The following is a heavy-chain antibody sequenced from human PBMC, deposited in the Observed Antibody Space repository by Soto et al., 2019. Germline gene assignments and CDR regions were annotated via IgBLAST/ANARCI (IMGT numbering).Heavy chain of an antibody. CDR2: IHSGNSA. D-gene: IGHD2-15*01. V-gene: IGHV3-53*04. J-gene: IGHJ6*03. CDR3: ARDPGYCSGGICYRYMDV. Sequence: EMQLVESGGGLVNPGGSLRLSCAASGLIVNNNYMNWGRQAPGKGLEWVSVIHSGNSASYGDSVMGRFTISRHNSKTMVYLQMNSLRAEDTAVYYCARDPGYCSGGICYRYMDVWGKGTTVTVSS. CDR1: GLIVNNNY.